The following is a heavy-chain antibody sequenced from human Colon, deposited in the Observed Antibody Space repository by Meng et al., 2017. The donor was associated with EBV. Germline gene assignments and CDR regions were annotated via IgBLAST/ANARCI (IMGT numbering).Heavy chain of an antibody. CDR3: ARRITVAGSHHGLFDF. D-gene: IGHD6-19*01. CDR2: IYYRGNT. CDR1: GDSVSSPNYY. Sequence: QLQLQESCPGLVTPSETLSLTCTVSGDSVSSPNYYWDWIRQSPGKGLEWIGSIYYRGNTDYSPSLRSRVFMSTDASKTQFSLMLSSVTAADTAVYYCARRITVAGSHHGLFDFWGQGTLVTVSS. J-gene: IGHJ4*02. V-gene: IGHV4-39*07.